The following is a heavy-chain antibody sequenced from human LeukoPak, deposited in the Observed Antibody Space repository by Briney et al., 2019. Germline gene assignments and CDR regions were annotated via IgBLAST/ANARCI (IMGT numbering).Heavy chain of an antibody. CDR2: ISSSSSYI. V-gene: IGHV3-21*01. D-gene: IGHD3-10*01. J-gene: IGHJ4*02. Sequence: GGSLRLSCAASGFTFSSYTMNWVRQAPGKGLEWVSSISSSSSYIYYADSVKGRFTISRDNAKNSLYLQMNSLRAEDTVVYYCASRYGSGSDDEYAAFDYWGQGTLVTVSS. CDR1: GFTFSSYT. CDR3: ASRYGSGSDDEYAAFDY.